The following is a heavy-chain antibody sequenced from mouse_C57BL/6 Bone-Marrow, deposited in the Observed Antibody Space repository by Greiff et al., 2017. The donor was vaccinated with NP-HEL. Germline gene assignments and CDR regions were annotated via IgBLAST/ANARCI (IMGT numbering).Heavy chain of an antibody. J-gene: IGHJ2*01. V-gene: IGHV1-53*01. CDR2: INPNNGGT. D-gene: IGHD3-2*02. CDR3: ARDSGYAFGY. CDR1: GYTFTSYW. Sequence: QVQLQQPGTELVKPGASVKLSCKASGYTFTSYWMHWLKQRPGQGLEWIGNINPNNGGTNDNETFKTKATLTVDKSSSTAYMQLSSLTSEDSAVYYCARDSGYAFGYWGQGTTLTVSS.